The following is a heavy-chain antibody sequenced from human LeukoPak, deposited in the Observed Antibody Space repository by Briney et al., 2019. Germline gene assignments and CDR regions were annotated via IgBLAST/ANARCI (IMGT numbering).Heavy chain of an antibody. V-gene: IGHV4-34*01. CDR3: AREHCSSTSCYTGYYYYGMDV. CDR2: INHSGST. Sequence: PSETLSLTCTVYGGSFSSYYWSWIRRPPGKGLEWIGEINHSGSTNYNPSLKSRVTISVDTSKNQFSLKLSSVTAADTAVYYCAREHCSSTSCYTGYYYYGMDVWVQGTTVTVSS. J-gene: IGHJ6*02. D-gene: IGHD2-2*02. CDR1: GGSFSSYY.